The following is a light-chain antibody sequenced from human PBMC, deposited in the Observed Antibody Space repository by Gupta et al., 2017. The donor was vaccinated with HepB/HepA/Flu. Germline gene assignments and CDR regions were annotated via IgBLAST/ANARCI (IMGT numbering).Light chain of an antibody. CDR3: QQYGSSPGLT. J-gene: IGKJ4*01. V-gene: IGKV3-20*01. CDR1: QSVSSSY. Sequence: EIVLTQSPGTLSVSPGERATPPCRASQSVSSSYLAWYQQKPGQAPRLLIYGASSRATGIPDRFSGSGSGTDFTLTISRLEPEDFAVYYCQQYGSSPGLTFGGGTKVEIK. CDR2: GAS.